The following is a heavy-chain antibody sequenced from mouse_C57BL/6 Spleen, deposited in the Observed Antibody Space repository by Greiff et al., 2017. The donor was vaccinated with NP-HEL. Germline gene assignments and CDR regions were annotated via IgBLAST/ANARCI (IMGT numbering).Heavy chain of an antibody. Sequence: DVQLQESGTVLARPGASVKMSCKTSGYTFTSYWMHWVKQRPGQGLEWIGAIYPGNSDTSYNQKFKGKAKLTAVTSASTAYMELSSLTNEDSAVYYCTRCDYPFYAMDYWGQGTSVTVSS. CDR2: IYPGNSDT. D-gene: IGHD2-4*01. J-gene: IGHJ4*01. V-gene: IGHV1-5*01. CDR3: TRCDYPFYAMDY. CDR1: GYTFTSYW.